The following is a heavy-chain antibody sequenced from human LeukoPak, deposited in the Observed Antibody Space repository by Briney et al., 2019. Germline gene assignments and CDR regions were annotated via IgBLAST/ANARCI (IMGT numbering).Heavy chain of an antibody. V-gene: IGHV3-30*18. CDR1: GFTFSSYG. Sequence: GGSLRLSCAASGFTFSSYGIHWVRRAPGKGLEWVAVISYDGSNKYYADSVKGRFTISRDNSKNTLYLQMNSLRVEDTAVYYCAKDLDSSGYSPDYWGQGTLVTVSS. D-gene: IGHD3-22*01. CDR2: ISYDGSNK. J-gene: IGHJ4*02. CDR3: AKDLDSSGYSPDY.